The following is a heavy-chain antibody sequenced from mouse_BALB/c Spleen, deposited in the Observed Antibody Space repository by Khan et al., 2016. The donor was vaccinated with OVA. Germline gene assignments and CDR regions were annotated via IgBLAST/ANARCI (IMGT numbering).Heavy chain of an antibody. CDR1: GFAFSSYD. J-gene: IGHJ3*01. CDR3: ARRLANWFAY. D-gene: IGHD1-1*01. V-gene: IGHV5-12-1*01. CDR2: ISSGGGIT. Sequence: EVKLVESGGGLVKPGGSLKLSCAASGFAFSSYDMSWVRQTPEKRLEWVAYISSGGGITYYPDTVKGRFTISRDNAKNTLYLQMSSLKSEDTAMYYCARRLANWFAYWGQGTLVTVSA.